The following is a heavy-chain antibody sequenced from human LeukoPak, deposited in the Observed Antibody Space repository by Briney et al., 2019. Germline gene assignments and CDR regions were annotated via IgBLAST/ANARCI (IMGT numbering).Heavy chain of an antibody. CDR3: ARGFYGSGSYWAY. D-gene: IGHD3-10*01. CDR2: INHSGST. J-gene: IGHJ4*02. V-gene: IGHV4-34*01. Sequence: SETLSLTCAVYGESFSGYYWSWIRQPPGKGLEWMGEINHSGSTNYNPSLKSRVTISVDTSKNQFSLKLSSVTAADTAVYYCARGFYGSGSYWAYWGQGTLVTVSS. CDR1: GESFSGYY.